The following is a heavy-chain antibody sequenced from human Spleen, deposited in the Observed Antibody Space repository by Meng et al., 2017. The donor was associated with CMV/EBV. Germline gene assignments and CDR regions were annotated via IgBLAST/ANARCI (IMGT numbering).Heavy chain of an antibody. V-gene: IGHV4-34*01. CDR2: INHSGST. CDR3: ARDRGAGSYYNGYYYGVDV. D-gene: IGHD3-10*01. CDR1: GGSFSGYY. Sequence: SETLSLTCAVYGGSFSGYYWSWIRQPPGKGLEWIGEINHSGSTNYNPSLKSRVTISVDTSKNQFSLKLSSVTAADTAVYYCARDRGAGSYYNGYYYGVDVWGQGTTVTVSS. J-gene: IGHJ6*02.